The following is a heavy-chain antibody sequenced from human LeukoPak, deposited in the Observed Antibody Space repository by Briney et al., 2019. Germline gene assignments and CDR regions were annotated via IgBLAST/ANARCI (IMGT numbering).Heavy chain of an antibody. Sequence: PSETLFLTCTVSGASISSGSSYCSWIRQPAGKGLEWIGRIYTSGSTKYNPSFKSRVTISGDTSKNQFSLKLSSVTAADTAVYDCARTYSSGPFDDWGQGTLVTVS. CDR1: GASISSGSSY. J-gene: IGHJ4*02. V-gene: IGHV4-61*02. CDR2: IYTSGST. CDR3: ARTYSSGPFDD. D-gene: IGHD3-22*01.